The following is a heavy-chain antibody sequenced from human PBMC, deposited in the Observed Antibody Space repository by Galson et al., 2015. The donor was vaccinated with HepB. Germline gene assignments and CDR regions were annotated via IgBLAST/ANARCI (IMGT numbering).Heavy chain of an antibody. D-gene: IGHD2-2*01. V-gene: IGHV1-24*01. Sequence: VKVSCKVSGYTLTELSMHWVRQAPGKGLEWMGGFDPEDGETIYAQKFQGRVTMTEDTSTDTAYMELSSLRSEDTAVYYCARGYCSSTSCSDAFDIWGQGTMVTVSS. J-gene: IGHJ3*02. CDR2: FDPEDGET. CDR1: GYTLTELS. CDR3: ARGYCSSTSCSDAFDI.